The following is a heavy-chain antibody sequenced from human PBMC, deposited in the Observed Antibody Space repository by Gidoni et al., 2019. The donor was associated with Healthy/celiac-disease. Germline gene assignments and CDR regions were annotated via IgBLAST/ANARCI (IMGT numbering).Heavy chain of an antibody. D-gene: IGHD5-18*01. V-gene: IGHV4-39*07. J-gene: IGHJ4*02. CDR3: ARESGSGYSSDY. CDR2: IYYSGST. CDR1: GGPNSSSSYY. Sequence: QLQLQASGPGLVKPSETLSLTCTVPGGPNSSSSYYWGWIRQPPVKGLEWIGSIYYSGSTYYYPSLKSRVTISVDTSKNQFSLKLSSVTAADTAVYYCARESGSGYSSDYWGQGTLVTVSS.